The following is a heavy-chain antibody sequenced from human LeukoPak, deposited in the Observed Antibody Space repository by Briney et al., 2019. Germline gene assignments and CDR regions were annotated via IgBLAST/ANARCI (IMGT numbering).Heavy chain of an antibody. Sequence: PGGSLRLSCAASGFAFDVYSMHWVRQGPGKGLEWVSGISWNSGTIVYADSVKGRFTISRDNAKNSLYLQMNSLRAEDMAFYYCAKEAVDGTYFDYRGQGTLVTVSS. CDR3: AKEAVDGTYFDY. CDR1: GFAFDVYS. V-gene: IGHV3-9*03. J-gene: IGHJ4*02. CDR2: ISWNSGTI. D-gene: IGHD6-13*01.